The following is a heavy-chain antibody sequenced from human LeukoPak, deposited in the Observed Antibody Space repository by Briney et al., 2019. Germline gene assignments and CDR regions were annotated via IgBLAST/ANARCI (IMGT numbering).Heavy chain of an antibody. CDR1: GFTFSSYS. CDR2: ISSSSSYI. D-gene: IGHD2-15*01. J-gene: IGHJ3*02. CDR3: ARARDSNDAFDI. V-gene: IGHV3-21*01. Sequence: PGGSLRLSCAASGFTFSSYSMNWVRQAPGKGLEWVSSISSSSSYIYYADSVKGRFTISRDNAKNSLYLQMNSLRAEDTAVYYCARARDSNDAFDIWGQGTMVTVSS.